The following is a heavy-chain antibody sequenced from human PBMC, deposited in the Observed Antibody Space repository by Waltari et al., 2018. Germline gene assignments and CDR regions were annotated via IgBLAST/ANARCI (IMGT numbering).Heavy chain of an antibody. J-gene: IGHJ4*02. Sequence: QVQLQQWGAGLLKPSETLSLTCAVYGGSFSGYYWSWIRQPPGKGLEWIGEINHSGSTNYNPSLKSRVTISVDTSKNQFSLKRSSGTAADTAVYYCAKSIAARGWWNYWGQGTLVTVSS. CDR2: INHSGST. CDR1: GGSFSGYY. CDR3: AKSIAARGWWNY. D-gene: IGHD6-6*01. V-gene: IGHV4-34*01.